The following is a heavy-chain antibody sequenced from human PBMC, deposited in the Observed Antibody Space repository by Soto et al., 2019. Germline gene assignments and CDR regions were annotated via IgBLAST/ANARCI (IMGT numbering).Heavy chain of an antibody. CDR3: ARPLGGSGVYGMDV. CDR2: ISAYNGNT. J-gene: IGHJ6*02. CDR1: GYTFISYG. Sequence: QVQLVQSGGEVKKPGASVKVSCKASGYTFISYGITWVRQAPGQGLEWMGWISAYNGNTNYAQKLQGRVTMTTDTSTSTAYMGLRSLRSDDTAVYYCARPLGGSGVYGMDVWGQGTTVTVSS. D-gene: IGHD3-10*01. V-gene: IGHV1-18*01.